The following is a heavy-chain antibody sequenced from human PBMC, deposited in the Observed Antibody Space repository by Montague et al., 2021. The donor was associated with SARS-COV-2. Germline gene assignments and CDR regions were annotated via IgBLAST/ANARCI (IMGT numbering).Heavy chain of an antibody. CDR1: GGSVSSGGSY. Sequence: SETLSLTCTVSGGSVSSGGSYWSWIRPPPGKGLKWNGYIYYSGTTNNNPSLKSRVTISVDTSKNQFSLKLCSVTAADTAVYYCARWGLYGGNTGDGAFDIWGQGTMVTVSS. CDR2: IYYSGTT. V-gene: IGHV4-61*08. J-gene: IGHJ3*02. D-gene: IGHD4-23*01. CDR3: ARWGLYGGNTGDGAFDI.